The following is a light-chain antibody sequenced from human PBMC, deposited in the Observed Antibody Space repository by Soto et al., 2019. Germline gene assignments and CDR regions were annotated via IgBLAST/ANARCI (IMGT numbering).Light chain of an antibody. CDR1: ESISSY. V-gene: IGKV1-39*01. J-gene: IGKJ4*01. CDR2: AAS. Sequence: DIQMTQSPSSLSASVGDRVTITCRASESISSYLNWYQTKAGRAPKVLIYAASTLESGVPARFSGSGSGTDFNLTISNLQPDDFATYYCQQSSSSPLTFGGGTKVEI. CDR3: QQSSSSPLT.